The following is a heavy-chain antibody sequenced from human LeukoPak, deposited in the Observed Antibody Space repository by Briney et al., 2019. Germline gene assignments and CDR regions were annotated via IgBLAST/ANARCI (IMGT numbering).Heavy chain of an antibody. V-gene: IGHV3-48*04. Sequence: GGSLRLSCAASGFTFSSYSINWVRQAPGKGLEWVSYISSSSSTIYYADSVKGRFTISRDNAKNSLYLQMNSLRAEDTAVYYCARDLGGYSGYDFDYWGQGTLVTVSS. CDR1: GFTFSSYS. CDR3: ARDLGGYSGYDFDY. J-gene: IGHJ4*02. D-gene: IGHD5-12*01. CDR2: ISSSSSTI.